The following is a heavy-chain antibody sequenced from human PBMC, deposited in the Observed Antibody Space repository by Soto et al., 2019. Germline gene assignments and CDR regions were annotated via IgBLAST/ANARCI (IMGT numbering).Heavy chain of an antibody. V-gene: IGHV5-51*01. D-gene: IGHD3-22*01. CDR1: GYSFSRYW. J-gene: IGHJ4*02. Sequence: PGESLKISCKVSGYSFSRYWIAWVRQTPGKGLEWMGLIYPGDSDTRYSPSFQGQVTISADKSITTAYLQWSSLKASDTAIYYCARDTFSGDSSGPHYWGQGTLVTVSS. CDR2: IYPGDSDT. CDR3: ARDTFSGDSSGPHY.